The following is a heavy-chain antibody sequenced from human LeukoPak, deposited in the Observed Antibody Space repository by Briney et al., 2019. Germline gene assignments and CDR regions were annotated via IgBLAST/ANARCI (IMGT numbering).Heavy chain of an antibody. Sequence: GGSLRLSCAASGFTFSNYWMSWVRQAPGKGLEWVANIKEDGSERYYVDSVKGRFTISRDNAKNSLYLQMNSLRAEDTAVYYCARDRVRRYYYGMDVWGQGTTVTVSS. V-gene: IGHV3-7*01. J-gene: IGHJ6*02. CDR2: IKEDGSER. D-gene: IGHD3-10*01. CDR3: ARDRVRRYYYGMDV. CDR1: GFTFSNYW.